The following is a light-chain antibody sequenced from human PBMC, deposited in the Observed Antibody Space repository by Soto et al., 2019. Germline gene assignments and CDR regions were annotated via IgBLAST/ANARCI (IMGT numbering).Light chain of an antibody. CDR2: STN. CDR1: SSNIGSNT. J-gene: IGLJ2*01. V-gene: IGLV1-44*01. Sequence: QLVLTQPPSASETPGQRVTISCSGSSSNIGSNTVSWYQQLPGTAPKLLIYSTNQRPSGVPDRFSGSKSGTSASLAISGLQSEDEADYYCAAWDDSLNGHVVFGGGTKVTVL. CDR3: AAWDDSLNGHVV.